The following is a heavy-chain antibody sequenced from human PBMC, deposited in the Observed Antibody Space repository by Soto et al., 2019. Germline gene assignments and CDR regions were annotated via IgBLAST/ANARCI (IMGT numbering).Heavy chain of an antibody. CDR3: ARDRFNSIAAAAKGRLFWFDP. CDR1: AGSISNSY. J-gene: IGHJ5*02. CDR2: FFYTGLT. D-gene: IGHD6-13*01. Sequence: SETPSLTCTVSAGSISNSYWGWIRQPPGKRPGWSGYFFYTGLTKYNPSLKSRVTISVDTSKNQFSLKLGSVTAADTAVYYCARDRFNSIAAAAKGRLFWFDPWGQGTLVTVSS. V-gene: IGHV4-59*12.